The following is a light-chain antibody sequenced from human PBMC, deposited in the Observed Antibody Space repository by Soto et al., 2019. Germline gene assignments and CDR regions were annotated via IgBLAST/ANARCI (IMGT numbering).Light chain of an antibody. CDR3: QQYNSYST. J-gene: IGKJ1*01. CDR2: KAS. V-gene: IGKV1-5*03. CDR1: QTISSW. Sequence: QVSQSNCPLSPSAAERFTITCRASQTISSWLAWYQQKPGKAPKLLIYKASSLESGVPSRFSGSGSGTEFTFTISSLQPDDFATYYCQQYNSYSTFGQGTKVDIK.